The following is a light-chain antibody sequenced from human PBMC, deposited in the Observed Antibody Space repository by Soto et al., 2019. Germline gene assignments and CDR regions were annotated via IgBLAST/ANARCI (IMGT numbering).Light chain of an antibody. V-gene: IGKV3-20*01. J-gene: IGKJ1*01. Sequence: EIVLTQSPGTLSLSPGEGATLSCRASQSISSTFLAWYQHKPGQAPRVLIYGASRRAAGIPDRFSGCGSGTDFTLTISRLEPEDFAVYYCQQYESSWTFGQGTKVEVK. CDR3: QQYESSWT. CDR1: QSISSTF. CDR2: GAS.